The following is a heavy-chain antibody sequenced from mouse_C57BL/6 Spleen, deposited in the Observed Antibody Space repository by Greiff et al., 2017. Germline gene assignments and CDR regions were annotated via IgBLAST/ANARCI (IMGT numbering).Heavy chain of an antibody. CDR2: IYPGDGDT. V-gene: IGHV1-82*01. Sequence: QVQLLQSGPELVKPGASVKISCKASGYAFSSSWMNWVKQRPGKGLEWIGRIYPGDGDTNYNGKFKGKATLTADKSSSTAYMQLSSLTSEDSAVYFCAREGLGYPFAYWGQGTLVTVSA. CDR1: GYAFSSSW. D-gene: IGHD2-2*01. J-gene: IGHJ3*01. CDR3: AREGLGYPFAY.